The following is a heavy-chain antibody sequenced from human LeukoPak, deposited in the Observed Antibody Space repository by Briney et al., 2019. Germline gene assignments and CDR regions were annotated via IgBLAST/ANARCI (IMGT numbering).Heavy chain of an antibody. V-gene: IGHV4-59*01. J-gene: IGHJ4*02. CDR2: IYYSGST. CDR1: GGSISSYY. Sequence: PSETLSLTCTVSGGSISSYYWSWIRQPPGKGLEWIGYIYYSGSTNYNPSLKSRVTISVDTPKNQFSLKLSSVTAADTAVYYCARDIGDCSGGSCYHPFDYWGQGTLVTVSS. CDR3: ARDIGDCSGGSCYHPFDY. D-gene: IGHD2-15*01.